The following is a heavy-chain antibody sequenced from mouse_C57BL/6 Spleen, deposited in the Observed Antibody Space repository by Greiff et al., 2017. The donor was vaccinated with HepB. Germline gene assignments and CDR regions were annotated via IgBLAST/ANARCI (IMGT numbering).Heavy chain of an antibody. D-gene: IGHD3-2*02. CDR2: INPGSGGT. Sequence: QVQLKQSGAELVRPGTSVKVSCKASGYAFTNYLIEWVKQRPGQGLEWIGVINPGSGGTNYNEKFKGKATLTADKSSSTAYMQLSSLTSEDSAVYFCAREAQAMDYWGQGTSVTVSS. V-gene: IGHV1-54*01. J-gene: IGHJ4*01. CDR1: GYAFTNYL. CDR3: AREAQAMDY.